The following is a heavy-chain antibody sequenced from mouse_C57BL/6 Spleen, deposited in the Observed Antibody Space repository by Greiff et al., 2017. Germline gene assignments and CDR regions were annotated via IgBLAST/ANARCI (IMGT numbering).Heavy chain of an antibody. CDR1: GYAFSSSW. V-gene: IGHV1-82*01. CDR2: ICPGDGDT. Sequence: QVQLQQSGPELVKPGASVKISCKASGYAFSSSWMNWVKQRPGKGLEWIGRICPGDGDTNYNGKFKGKATLTADKSSSTAYMQLISLTSEDSAVYFCARGGRGYFDYWGQGTTLTVSS. CDR3: ARGGRGYFDY. D-gene: IGHD3-3*01. J-gene: IGHJ2*01.